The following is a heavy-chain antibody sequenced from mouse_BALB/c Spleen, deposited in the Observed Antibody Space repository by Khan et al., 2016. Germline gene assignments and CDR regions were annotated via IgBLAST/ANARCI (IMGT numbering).Heavy chain of an antibody. CDR3: TRSHCYYAMDY. J-gene: IGHJ4*01. V-gene: IGHV3-1*02. CDR1: GYSITSGYS. Sequence: EVQLQESGPDLVKPSQSLSLTCTVTGYSITSGYSWHWIRQFPGNKLEWMGYIHYSGGTKYIPSLKSRISITRDTSKNKFFLQLNSVTPEYTATYYCTRSHCYYAMDYWGQGTSVTVSS. CDR2: IHYSGGT.